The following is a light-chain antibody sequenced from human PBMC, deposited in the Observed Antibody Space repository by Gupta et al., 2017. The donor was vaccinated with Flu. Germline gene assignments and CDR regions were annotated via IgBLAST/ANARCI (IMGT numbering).Light chain of an antibody. J-gene: IGKJ2*03. Sequence: QRTQSPSSLSASVGDRVTITRRASQSTSSYLNWYQQKPGKDPKLLIYAASSLQSGVPSRFSGSGSGTDFTLTISSLQPEDFATYYCQQSYSTPYSFGQGTKLGIK. V-gene: IGKV1-39*01. CDR1: QSTSSY. CDR2: AAS. CDR3: QQSYSTPYS.